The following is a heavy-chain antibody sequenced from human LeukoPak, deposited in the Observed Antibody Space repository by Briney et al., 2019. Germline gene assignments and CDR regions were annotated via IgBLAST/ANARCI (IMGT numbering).Heavy chain of an antibody. CDR1: GYTFTSYY. D-gene: IGHD6-6*01. CDR2: INPSGGST. V-gene: IGHV1-46*01. J-gene: IGHJ4*02. CDR3: ARDGPRIAALGEDFDY. Sequence: ASVKVSFKASGYTFTSYYMHWMRQAPGQGLEWIGIINPSGGSTSYAQKFQGRVTMTRDTSTSTVYMELSSLRSEDTAVYYCARDGPRIAALGEDFDYWGQGTLVTVSS.